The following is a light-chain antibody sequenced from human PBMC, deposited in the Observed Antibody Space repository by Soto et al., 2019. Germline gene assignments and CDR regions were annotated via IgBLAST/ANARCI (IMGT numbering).Light chain of an antibody. CDR3: QHYSTGLWT. CDR1: QSVSTK. V-gene: IGKV3-15*01. J-gene: IGKJ1*01. CDR2: GAS. Sequence: EIVMTQSPATLSVSPGERATLSCRASQSVSTKLAWYQQKPGQGPRLLIYGASTRATGIPARFSGSGSGTEFTLTITSLQSEDFALYYCQHYSTGLWTFGQGTKVESK.